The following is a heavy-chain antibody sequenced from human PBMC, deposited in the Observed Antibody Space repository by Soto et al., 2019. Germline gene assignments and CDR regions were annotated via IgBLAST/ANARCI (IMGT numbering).Heavy chain of an antibody. Sequence: PSETLSLTCAVYGGSFSGYYWSWIRQPPGKGLEWIGDINHSGSTNYNPSLKSRVTISVDTSKNQFSLKLSSVTAADTAVYYCARDRGLGSGWYGWFDPWGQGTLVTVSS. CDR3: ARDRGLGSGWYGWFDP. CDR1: GGSFSGYY. CDR2: INHSGST. J-gene: IGHJ5*02. D-gene: IGHD6-19*01. V-gene: IGHV4-34*01.